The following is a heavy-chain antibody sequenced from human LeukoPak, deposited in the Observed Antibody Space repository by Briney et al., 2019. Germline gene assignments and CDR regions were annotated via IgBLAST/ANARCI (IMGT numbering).Heavy chain of an antibody. V-gene: IGHV1-18*01. CDR1: GYTFTSYG. Sequence: EASVKVSCKASGYTFTSYGISWVRQAPGQGLEWMGWISAYNGNTNYAQKLQGRVTMTTDTSTSTAYMELRSLRSDDTAVYYCARDLWASSSNLDRLRRYNWFDPWGQGTLVTVSS. J-gene: IGHJ5*02. D-gene: IGHD4-11*01. CDR3: ARDLWASSSNLDRLRRYNWFDP. CDR2: ISAYNGNT.